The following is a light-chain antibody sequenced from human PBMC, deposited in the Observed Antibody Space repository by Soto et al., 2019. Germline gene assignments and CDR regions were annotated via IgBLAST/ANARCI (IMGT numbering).Light chain of an antibody. V-gene: IGLV2-23*02. CDR1: SSDVGSYNL. J-gene: IGLJ1*01. CDR2: EVS. CDR3: CSYAGSSTFPWV. Sequence: QSALTQPASVSGSPGQSITISCTGTSSDVGSYNLVSWYQQHPGKAPKLMIYEVSKRPSGVSNRFSGSKSGNTASLTISGLPAEDEADYYCCSYAGSSTFPWVFGTGTKLTVL.